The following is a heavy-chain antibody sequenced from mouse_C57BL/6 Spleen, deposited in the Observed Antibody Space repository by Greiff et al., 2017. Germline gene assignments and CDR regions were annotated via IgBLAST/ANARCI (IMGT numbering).Heavy chain of an antibody. D-gene: IGHD2-1*01. CDR1: GYTFTEYT. Sequence: QVQLQQSGAELVKPGASVKLSCKASGYTFTEYTIHWVKQRSGQGLEWIGWFYPGSGSIKYNEKFKDKATLTADKSSSTVYMELSRLTSEDSAVYFCARHGESHYGNYEEVYYFDYWGQGTTLTVSS. CDR3: ARHGESHYGNYEEVYYFDY. CDR2: FYPGSGSI. V-gene: IGHV1-62-2*01. J-gene: IGHJ2*01.